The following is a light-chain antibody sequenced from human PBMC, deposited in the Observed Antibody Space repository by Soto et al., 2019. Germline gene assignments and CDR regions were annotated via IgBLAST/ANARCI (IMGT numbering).Light chain of an antibody. CDR2: KVS. CDR1: QSLAYSDGDYY. Sequence: DVVMAQSPLSLSATLGQPAAISCRSSQSLAYSDGDYYLTLFPQRPGPSPRRLIYKVSNRDSGVPDRFSGSGSGTEFTLTISSLQPDDFAAYYCQQYNSYLITFGQGTRLEIK. J-gene: IGKJ5*01. CDR3: QQYNSYLIT. V-gene: IGKV2-30*01.